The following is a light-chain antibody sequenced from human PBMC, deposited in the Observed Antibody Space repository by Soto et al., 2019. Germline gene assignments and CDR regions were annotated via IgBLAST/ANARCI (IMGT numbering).Light chain of an antibody. CDR2: ATS. CDR1: QSVDSTY. J-gene: IGKJ2*01. CDR3: QQYDTSAPMYT. Sequence: EIVLTQSPGTLSLSPGERATLSCRASQSVDSTYLAWCQQKPDQSPRLLIYATSTRAAGIPDRFSGSGSGTDFTLNISRLEPDDVAVYYCQQYDTSAPMYTFGQGTKVDIK. V-gene: IGKV3-20*01.